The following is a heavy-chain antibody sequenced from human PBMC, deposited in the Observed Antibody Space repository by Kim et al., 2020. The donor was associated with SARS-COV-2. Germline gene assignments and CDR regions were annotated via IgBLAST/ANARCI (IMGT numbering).Heavy chain of an antibody. V-gene: IGHV3-23*01. CDR3: AKDRGYYFDH. Sequence: GGSLRLSCATSGFSFSTYDMAWVRQAPGKGLEWVSTISGTGGSTYYADSMKGRFTISRDNSKNTLFLQMNSLRAEDTAVYYCAKDRGYYFDHWGQGTLVTVSS. CDR1: GFSFSTYD. CDR2: ISGTGGST. D-gene: IGHD3-10*01. J-gene: IGHJ4*02.